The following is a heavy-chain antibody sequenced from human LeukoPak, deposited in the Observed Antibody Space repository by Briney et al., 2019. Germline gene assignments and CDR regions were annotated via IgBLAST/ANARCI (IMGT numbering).Heavy chain of an antibody. CDR3: ARQGITIFGVVIRPFDY. CDR2: IYYSGST. Sequence: SETLSLTCTVSGGSISSSSYYWGWIRQPPGKGLEWIGSIYYSGSTYYNPSLKSRVTISVDTSKNQFSLKLSSVTAADTAVYYCARQGITIFGVVIRPFDYWGQGTLVTVSS. V-gene: IGHV4-39*01. CDR1: GGSISSSSYY. J-gene: IGHJ4*02. D-gene: IGHD3-3*01.